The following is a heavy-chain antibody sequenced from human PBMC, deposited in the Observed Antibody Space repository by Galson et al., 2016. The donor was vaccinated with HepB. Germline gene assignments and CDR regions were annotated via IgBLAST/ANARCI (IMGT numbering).Heavy chain of an antibody. D-gene: IGHD3-9*01. CDR3: ARESYDILTGYSPSDY. CDR1: GYNFKSYG. Sequence: SVKVSCKASGYNFKSYGISWVRQAPGQGLEWMGWISGYNGDTKYAEKLQDRVTMTTDTSTSTAYMEVRSLRSDDTAVYYCARESYDILTGYSPSDYWGQGTLVTVSS. CDR2: ISGYNGDT. V-gene: IGHV1-18*01. J-gene: IGHJ4*02.